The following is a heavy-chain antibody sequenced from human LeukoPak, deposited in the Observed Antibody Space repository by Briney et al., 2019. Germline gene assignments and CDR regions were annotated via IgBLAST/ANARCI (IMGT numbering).Heavy chain of an antibody. CDR3: ARGITMVRGVIGPYYYYGMDV. D-gene: IGHD3-10*01. CDR1: GGSFSGYY. CDR2: INHSGST. V-gene: IGHV4-34*01. Sequence: SETLSLTCAVYGGSFSGYYWSWIRQPPGKGLEWIGEINHSGSTNYNPSLKSRVTISVDTSKNQFSLKLSSVTAADTAVYYCARGITMVRGVIGPYYYYGMDVWGQGTLVTVSS. J-gene: IGHJ6*02.